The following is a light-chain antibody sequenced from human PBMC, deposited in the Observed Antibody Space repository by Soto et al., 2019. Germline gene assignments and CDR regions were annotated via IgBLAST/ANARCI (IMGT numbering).Light chain of an antibody. J-gene: IGKJ5*01. Sequence: EIVMTQSPATLSVSPWERATLSCRASQSVSSNLAWYQQKPGQAPRLLIYGASTRATGIPARFSGSGSGTEFTLTISSLQSEDFAVYYCQQYNNFPTFGQGTRLE. V-gene: IGKV3-15*01. CDR2: GAS. CDR3: QQYNNFPT. CDR1: QSVSSN.